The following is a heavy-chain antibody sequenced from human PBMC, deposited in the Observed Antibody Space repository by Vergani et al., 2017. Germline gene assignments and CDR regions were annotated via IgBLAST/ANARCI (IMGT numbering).Heavy chain of an antibody. D-gene: IGHD3-22*01. CDR2: IYYSGST. J-gene: IGHJ3*02. CDR1: GGSISSSSYY. CDR3: AREEDRYYYDSSGYYYTSGAFDI. Sequence: QLQLQESGPGLVKPSETLSLTWTVSGGSISSSSYYWGWIRQPPGKGLEWIGSIYYSGSTYYNPSLKSRVTISVDTSKNQFSLKLSSVTAADTAVYYCAREEDRYYYDSSGYYYTSGAFDIWGQGTMVTVSS. V-gene: IGHV4-39*07.